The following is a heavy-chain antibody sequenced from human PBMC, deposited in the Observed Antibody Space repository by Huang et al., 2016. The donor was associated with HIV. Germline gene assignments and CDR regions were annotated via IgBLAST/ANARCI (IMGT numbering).Heavy chain of an antibody. D-gene: IGHD3-10*01. CDR1: GGAFRGSS. CDR2: INHNGKI. V-gene: IGHV4-34*02. CDR3: ARGFNYYASDNLGVYYFDS. J-gene: IGHJ4*02. Sequence: QVQLKQWGAGLLKPSETLSLTCAVYGGAFRGSSWTWIRQFPGKGLEWIGDINHNGKIIYNPSLSARVTISTDTSKNHVSLHLTSVTAADTALYYCARGFNYYASDNLGVYYFDSWGLGTLVTVSP.